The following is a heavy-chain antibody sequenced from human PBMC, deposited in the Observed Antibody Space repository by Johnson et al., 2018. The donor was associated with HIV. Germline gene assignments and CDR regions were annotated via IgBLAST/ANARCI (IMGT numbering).Heavy chain of an antibody. D-gene: IGHD4-17*01. CDR1: GFTFSSYA. Sequence: QVQLVESGGGVVQPGKSLRLSCVASGFTFSSYAMHWVRQAPGKGLEWVAVISYDGSNKYYADSVKGRFTISRDNSKNTRYLQMNSLRAEDTAVYYCAKGADYADYEGAFDIWGQGTMVTVSS. CDR2: ISYDGSNK. V-gene: IGHV3-30-3*02. J-gene: IGHJ3*02. CDR3: AKGADYADYEGAFDI.